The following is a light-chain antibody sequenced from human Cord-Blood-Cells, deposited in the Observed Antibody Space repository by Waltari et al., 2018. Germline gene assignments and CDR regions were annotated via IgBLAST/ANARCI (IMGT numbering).Light chain of an antibody. V-gene: IGKV2-30*01. CDR2: KVS. CDR3: MQGTHWPPMYT. J-gene: IGKJ2*01. Sequence: DVVMTQSPLSLPVTLGQPASISCRSSQSLVYSDGNTYLNWFRQRPGQSPRRLIYKVSSRDSGVPDRFSGSGSGTDFTLKISRVEAEDVGVYYCMQGTHWPPMYTFGQGTKLEIK. CDR1: QSLVYSDGNTY.